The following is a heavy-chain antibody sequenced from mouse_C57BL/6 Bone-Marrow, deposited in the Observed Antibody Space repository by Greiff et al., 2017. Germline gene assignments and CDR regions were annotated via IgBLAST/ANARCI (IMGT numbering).Heavy chain of an antibody. J-gene: IGHJ4*01. CDR3: ARGELRDYYARDY. CDR1: GYTFTSYW. Sequence: QVQLQQPGAELVRPGSSVKLSCKASGYTFTSYWMDWVKQRPGQGLEWIGNIYPSDSETHYNQKFKDKATLTVDKSSSTAYMQLSSLTSEDSAVYDCARGELRDYYARDYWGQGTSVTVSS. V-gene: IGHV1-61*01. D-gene: IGHD1-1*01. CDR2: IYPSDSET.